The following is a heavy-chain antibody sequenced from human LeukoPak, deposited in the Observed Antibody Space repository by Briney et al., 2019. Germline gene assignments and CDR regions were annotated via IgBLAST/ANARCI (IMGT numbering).Heavy chain of an antibody. CDR2: IYYSGST. D-gene: IGHD5-18*01. CDR1: GGSISSGGYY. V-gene: IGHV4-31*03. CDR3: ARVGLADTAMDH. Sequence: PSETLSLTCTVSGGSISSGGYYWSWIRQHPGKGLEWIGYIYYSGSTYYNPSLKSRVTISVDTSKNQFSLKLSSVTAADTAVYYCARVGLADTAMDHWGQGTLVTVSS. J-gene: IGHJ4*02.